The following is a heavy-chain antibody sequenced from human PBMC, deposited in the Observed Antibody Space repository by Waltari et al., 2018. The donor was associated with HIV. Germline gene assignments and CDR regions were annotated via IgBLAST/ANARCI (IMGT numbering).Heavy chain of an antibody. CDR2: VNHVGRT. D-gene: IGHD6-19*01. Sequence: QVHLEQWGTGLLRPSETLSLTCAVYGGSFSGYYWGWIRQPPGRGLEWIGEVNHVGRTNYSPSLKGRVTVSVDTSKNQFSLTMRSVTAADTAVYYCARDSAPGLAVDDDDGEFFYYGLDVWGQGTTVTVSS. CDR3: ARDSAPGLAVDDDDGEFFYYGLDV. CDR1: GGSFSGYY. J-gene: IGHJ6*01. V-gene: IGHV4-34*01.